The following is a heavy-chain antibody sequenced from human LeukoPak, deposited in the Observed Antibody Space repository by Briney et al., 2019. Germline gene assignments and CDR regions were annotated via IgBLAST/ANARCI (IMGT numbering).Heavy chain of an antibody. Sequence: RPGGSLRLSCAASAFTFNNYAMNWVRQAPGKGLEWVSGISGGGGTTYYADSVKGRYTISRDNSNNTLYLQMNSLRADDTAIYFCAKDKRAVLGESYFDSWGQGTQVTVSS. CDR2: ISGGGGTT. CDR1: AFTFNNYA. V-gene: IGHV3-23*01. J-gene: IGHJ4*02. D-gene: IGHD2-8*02. CDR3: AKDKRAVLGESYFDS.